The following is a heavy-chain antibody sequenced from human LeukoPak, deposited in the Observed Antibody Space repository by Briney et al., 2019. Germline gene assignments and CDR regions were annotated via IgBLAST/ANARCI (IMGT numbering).Heavy chain of an antibody. CDR2: ISYDGSNT. CDR1: GFTFSSYA. D-gene: IGHD3-9*01. CDR3: ARDPIXYNXIXXGXXXXXDY. J-gene: IGHJ4*01. V-gene: IGHV3-30-3*01. Sequence: GGSLRLSCAGSGFTFSSYAMSWVRQAPGKGLDWVAVISYDGSNTYFADSVKGRFTISRDNSKYTLYLEMNSLRAEDTAVYYCARDPIXYNXIXXGXXXXXDYWXXGTLVTVS.